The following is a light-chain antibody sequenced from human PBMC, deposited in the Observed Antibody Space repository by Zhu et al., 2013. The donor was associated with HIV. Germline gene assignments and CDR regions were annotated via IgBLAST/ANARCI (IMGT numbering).Light chain of an antibody. CDR1: QTLNSPY. J-gene: IGKJ2*01. CDR2: AAS. V-gene: IGKV3-20*01. CDR3: QQYGRTPYT. Sequence: IVLTQSPGTLSLSPGERATLSCRATQTLNSPYLAWYQQKPGQSPRLLIYAASSRATGIPDRFSGSGSGTDFTLTISRLEPEDFAVYYCQQYGRTPYTFGQGT.